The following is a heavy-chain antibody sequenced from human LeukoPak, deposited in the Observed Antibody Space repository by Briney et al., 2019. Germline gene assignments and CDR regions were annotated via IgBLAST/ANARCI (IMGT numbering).Heavy chain of an antibody. V-gene: IGHV4-38-2*02. CDR2: FYHSGST. CDR1: GYSISSGYW. Sequence: SETLSLTCTVSGYSISSGYWWGWIRQPPGKGLEWIGSFYHSGSTSYNPSLKSRVTISVDTSKNQFSLKLTSVTAADTAVYYCARISYHDSSGYYYYFDYWGQGTLVTVSS. D-gene: IGHD3-22*01. J-gene: IGHJ4*02. CDR3: ARISYHDSSGYYYYFDY.